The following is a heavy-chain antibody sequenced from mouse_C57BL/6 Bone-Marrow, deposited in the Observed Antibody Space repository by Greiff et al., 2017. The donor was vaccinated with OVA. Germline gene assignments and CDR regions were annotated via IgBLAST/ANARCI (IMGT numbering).Heavy chain of an antibody. CDR2: IDPENGDT. Sequence: EVQLKQSGAELVRPGASVKLSCTASGFNIKDDYMHWVKQRPEQGLEWIGWIDPENGDTEYASKFQGKATITADTSSNTAYLQLSSLTSEDTAVYYCTTCYYGSSLFAYWGQGTLVTVSA. CDR3: TTCYYGSSLFAY. V-gene: IGHV14-4*01. J-gene: IGHJ3*01. D-gene: IGHD1-1*01. CDR1: GFNIKDDY.